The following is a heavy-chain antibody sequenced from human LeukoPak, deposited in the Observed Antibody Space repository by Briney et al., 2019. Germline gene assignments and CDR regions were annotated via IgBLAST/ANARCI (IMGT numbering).Heavy chain of an antibody. J-gene: IGHJ4*02. Sequence: SVKVSCKASGGTFSSYAISWVRQAPGQGLEWMGGILPIFXTANYAQKFQGRVTITADESTSTAYMELSSLRSEDTAVYYCAXGXAXXSYFFYWGQGTLXTVSS. CDR3: AXGXAXXSYFFY. CDR1: GGTFSSYA. CDR2: ILPIFXTA. V-gene: IGHV1-69*13.